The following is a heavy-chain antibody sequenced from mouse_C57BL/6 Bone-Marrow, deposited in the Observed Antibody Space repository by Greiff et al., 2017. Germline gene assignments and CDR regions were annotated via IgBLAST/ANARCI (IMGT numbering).Heavy chain of an antibody. V-gene: IGHV1-50*01. J-gene: IGHJ2*01. Sequence: QLQQPGAELVKPGASVKLSCKASGYTFTSYWMQWVKQRPGQGLEWIGEIDPSDSYTNYNQKFKGKATLTVDTSSSTAYMQLSSLTSEDSAVYYCASHLSDYWGQGTTLTVSS. CDR1: GYTFTSYW. CDR2: IDPSDSYT. CDR3: ASHLSDY.